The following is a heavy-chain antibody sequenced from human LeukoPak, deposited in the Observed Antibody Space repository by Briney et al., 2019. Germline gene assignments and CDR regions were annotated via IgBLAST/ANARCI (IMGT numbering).Heavy chain of an antibody. J-gene: IGHJ6*03. V-gene: IGHV1-69*13. D-gene: IGHD3-10*01. Sequence: ASVKVSCKTSGGTFSNYAISWVRQAPGQGLEWMGDIIPIVGTAHYAQKFQGRVTITADESTSTAYMELSSLTSEDTAVYYCARGNEFSYYYYYMDVWGKGTTVTVSS. CDR1: GGTFSNYA. CDR3: ARGNEFSYYYYYMDV. CDR2: IIPIVGTA.